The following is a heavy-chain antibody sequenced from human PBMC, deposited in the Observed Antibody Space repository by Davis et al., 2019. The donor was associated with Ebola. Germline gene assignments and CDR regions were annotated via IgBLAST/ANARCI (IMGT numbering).Heavy chain of an antibody. D-gene: IGHD5-12*01. Sequence: PGGSLRLSCAASGFTFSSYGMHWVRQAPGKGLEWVAVISYDGSNKYYADSVKGRFTISRDNSKNTLYLQMNSLRAEDTAVYYCARERPYGGYVSYYYGMDVWGKGTTVTVSS. J-gene: IGHJ6*04. CDR2: ISYDGSNK. CDR1: GFTFSSYG. CDR3: ARERPYGGYVSYYYGMDV. V-gene: IGHV3-30*03.